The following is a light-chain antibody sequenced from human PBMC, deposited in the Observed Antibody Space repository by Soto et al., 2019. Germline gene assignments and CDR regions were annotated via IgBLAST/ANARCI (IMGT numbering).Light chain of an antibody. V-gene: IGKV2-28*01. J-gene: IGKJ5*01. CDR2: LGS. Sequence: EILMTQSPLALSVTPGESAAISCRSSQSLLHSNGNNYFDWYLQKPGQSPQLLVYLGSNRASGVPDRFSGSGSGTDSTLKISGVEAEDVGVYYCMQALQTPLTFGQGTRLEIK. CDR1: QSLLHSNGNNY. CDR3: MQALQTPLT.